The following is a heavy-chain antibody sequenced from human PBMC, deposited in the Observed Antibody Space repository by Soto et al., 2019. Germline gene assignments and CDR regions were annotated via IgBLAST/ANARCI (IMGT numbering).Heavy chain of an antibody. Sequence: QVQLQESGPGLVKPSQTLSLTCIVSGGSISSNDFYWSWIRQHPGKGLEWIGYIYYSGNTYYNPSLKSRVTILVDTSKNQFSLKVSSVTAADTAVYYCARLSGSWQSWFGPWGQGTLVTVSS. CDR2: IYYSGNT. CDR1: GGSISSNDFY. CDR3: ARLSGSWQSWFGP. J-gene: IGHJ5*02. V-gene: IGHV4-31*03. D-gene: IGHD6-13*01.